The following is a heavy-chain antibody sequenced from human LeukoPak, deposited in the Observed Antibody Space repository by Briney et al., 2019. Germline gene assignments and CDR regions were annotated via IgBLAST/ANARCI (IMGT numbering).Heavy chain of an antibody. Sequence: SETLSLTCTVSGVSISSGGYYWSWIRQHPGKGLEWIGYIYYSGSTYYNPSLKSRVTISVDTSKNQFSLKLSSVTAADTAVYYCARDSRPPYYDFWSGYFRGGPGYYYYGMDVWGQGTTVTVSS. V-gene: IGHV4-31*03. J-gene: IGHJ6*02. D-gene: IGHD3-3*01. CDR3: ARDSRPPYYDFWSGYFRGGPGYYYYGMDV. CDR2: IYYSGST. CDR1: GVSISSGGYY.